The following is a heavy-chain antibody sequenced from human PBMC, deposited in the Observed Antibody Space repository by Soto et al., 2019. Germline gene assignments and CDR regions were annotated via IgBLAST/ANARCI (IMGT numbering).Heavy chain of an antibody. Sequence: QVQLVESGGGVVQPGRSLRLSCAASGFTFSSFGMHWVRQAPGKGLEWVAVISYDGSNKYYADSVKGRLTISRDNSKNTLYLQMNSLRAEDTAVYYCAKGADCSGGSCYPLDFWGQGTLVTVSS. D-gene: IGHD2-15*01. CDR2: ISYDGSNK. CDR1: GFTFSSFG. J-gene: IGHJ4*02. V-gene: IGHV3-30*18. CDR3: AKGADCSGGSCYPLDF.